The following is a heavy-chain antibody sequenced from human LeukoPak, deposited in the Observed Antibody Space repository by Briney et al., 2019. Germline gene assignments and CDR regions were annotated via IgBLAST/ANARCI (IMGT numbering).Heavy chain of an antibody. D-gene: IGHD3-22*01. V-gene: IGHV5-51*01. CDR1: GYNFTTYW. CDR3: ARHTDNSRPTYYYDSSGYYLPGYAYYFDY. CDR2: IYPGDSDT. Sequence: GESLKISCKGSGYNFTTYWIGWVRQMPGKGLEWMGIIYPGDSDTRYSPSFQGQVTISADKSISTAYLQWSSLKASDTAMYYCARHTDNSRPTYYYDSSGYYLPGYAYYFDYWGQGTLVTVSS. J-gene: IGHJ4*02.